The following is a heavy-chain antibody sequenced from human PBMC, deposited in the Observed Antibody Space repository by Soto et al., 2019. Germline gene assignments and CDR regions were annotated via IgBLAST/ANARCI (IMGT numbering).Heavy chain of an antibody. V-gene: IGHV1-18*01. J-gene: IGHJ4*02. Sequence: QVQLVQSGAEVKKPGASVKVSCKASGYTFTNYGISWVRQAPGQGLAWMGWISAYNGNTDYAQKLQGRVTMTTDTSTSTGYMERRSLRSDDTAVYYCARVGAYCVSTSCHDYWGQGTMVTVSS. CDR3: ARVGAYCVSTSCHDY. CDR2: ISAYNGNT. CDR1: GYTFTNYG. D-gene: IGHD2-2*01.